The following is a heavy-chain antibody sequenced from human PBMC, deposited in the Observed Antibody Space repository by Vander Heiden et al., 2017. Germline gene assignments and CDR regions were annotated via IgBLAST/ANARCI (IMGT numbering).Heavy chain of an antibody. CDR1: GFTFSSYS. CDR3: ARDSDTAMVTPDY. CDR2: ISSSSSYI. V-gene: IGHV3-21*01. J-gene: IGHJ4*02. Sequence: EVQLVESGGGLVKPGGSMRLSCAASGFTFSSYSMNWVRQAPGKGLEWVSSISSSSSYIYYADAVKGRFTISRDNAKNSMYLQMKRMRAEDTAVYYFARDSDTAMVTPDYWGQGTMVTVYS. D-gene: IGHD5-18*01.